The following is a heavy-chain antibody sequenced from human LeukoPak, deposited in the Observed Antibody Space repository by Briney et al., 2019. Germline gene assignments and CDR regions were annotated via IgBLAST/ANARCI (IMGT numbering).Heavy chain of an antibody. D-gene: IGHD2-21*02. V-gene: IGHV1-69*05. CDR3: ASQHCGGDCYSEFDY. CDR1: GGTFSSYA. CDR2: IIPIFGTA. J-gene: IGHJ4*02. Sequence: GASVKVSCKASGGTFSSYAISWVRQAPGQGLEWMGRIIPIFGTANYAQKFQGRVTITTDESTSTAYMELSSLRSEDTAVYYCASQHCGGDCYSEFDYWGQGTLVTVSS.